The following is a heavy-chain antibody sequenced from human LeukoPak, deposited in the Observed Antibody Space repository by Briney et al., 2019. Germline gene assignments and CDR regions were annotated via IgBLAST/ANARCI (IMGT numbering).Heavy chain of an antibody. Sequence: PGGSLRLSCAASGFTFSSHAMGWVRQAPGKGLEWVSSITGSGASTYYGDSVKGRFTISRDNSKNTLYLQMNSLRAEDTAVYYCARDRPLAYGSGTGKHYYYYGMDVWGQGTTVTVSS. D-gene: IGHD3-10*01. CDR1: GFTFSSHA. V-gene: IGHV3-23*01. CDR2: ITGSGAST. CDR3: ARDRPLAYGSGTGKHYYYYGMDV. J-gene: IGHJ6*02.